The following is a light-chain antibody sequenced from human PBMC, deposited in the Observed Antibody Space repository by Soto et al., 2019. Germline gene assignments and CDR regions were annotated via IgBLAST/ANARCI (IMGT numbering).Light chain of an antibody. CDR3: QQRSNWPSIT. Sequence: EIVMTQSPATVSVSPWERATLSCMASQSVSSYLAWYQQKPGQAPRLLIYDASNRATGIPARFSGSGSGTDFTLTISSLEPEDFAVYYCQQRSNWPSITFGQGTRLEIK. J-gene: IGKJ5*01. V-gene: IGKV3-11*01. CDR2: DAS. CDR1: QSVSSY.